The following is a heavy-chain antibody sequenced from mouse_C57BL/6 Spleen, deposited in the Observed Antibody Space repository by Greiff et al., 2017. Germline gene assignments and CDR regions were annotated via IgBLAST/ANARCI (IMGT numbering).Heavy chain of an antibody. D-gene: IGHD2-4*01. CDR2: IDPSDSYT. CDR3: ARGDYDFPWFAY. J-gene: IGHJ3*01. V-gene: IGHV1-59*01. CDR1: GYTFTSYW. Sequence: QVQLQQPGAELVRPGTSVKLSCKASGYTFTSYWMHWVKQRPGQGLEWIGVIDPSDSYTNYNQKFKGKATLTVDTSSSTAYMQLSSLTSEDSAVXFCARGDYDFPWFAYWGQGTLVTVAA.